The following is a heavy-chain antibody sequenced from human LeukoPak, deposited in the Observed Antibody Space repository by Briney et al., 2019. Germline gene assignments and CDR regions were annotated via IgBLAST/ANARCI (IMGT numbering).Heavy chain of an antibody. CDR3: ARAHGYCSSTSCYQFDY. J-gene: IGHJ4*02. CDR2: IRYDGSNK. CDR1: GFTFSSYG. V-gene: IGHV3-30*02. D-gene: IGHD2-2*01. Sequence: GSLRLSCAASGFTFSSYGMHWVRQAPGKGLEWVAFIRYDGSNKYYADSVKGRFTISRDNSKNTLYLQMNSLRAEDTAVYYCARAHGYCSSTSCYQFDYWGQGTLVTVSS.